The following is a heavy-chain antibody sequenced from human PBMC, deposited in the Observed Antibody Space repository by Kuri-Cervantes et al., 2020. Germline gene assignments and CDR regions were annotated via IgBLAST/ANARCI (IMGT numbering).Heavy chain of an antibody. Sequence: SVKVSCKASGGTFSSYTISWVRQAPGQGLEWMGRIIPILGIANYVQKFQGRVTITADKSTSTAYMELSSLRSEDTAVYYCAREGGYSGYGDYWGQGTRVTVSS. CDR3: AREGGYSGYGDY. V-gene: IGHV1-69*04. CDR2: IIPILGIA. CDR1: GGTFSSYT. D-gene: IGHD5-12*01. J-gene: IGHJ4*02.